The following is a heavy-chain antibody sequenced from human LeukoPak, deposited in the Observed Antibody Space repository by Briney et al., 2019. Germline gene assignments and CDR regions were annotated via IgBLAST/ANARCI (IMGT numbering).Heavy chain of an antibody. V-gene: IGHV1-46*01. CDR3: AREQGGSSGWYGGYFDY. D-gene: IGHD6-19*01. Sequence: ASVKVSCKASGYTFTSYYMHWVRQAPGQGLEWMGTINPSGGYTSYAQKFQGRVTMTRDTSTSTVYMELSSLRSEDTAVYYCAREQGGSSGWYGGYFDYWGQGTLVTVSS. CDR1: GYTFTSYY. CDR2: INPSGGYT. J-gene: IGHJ4*02.